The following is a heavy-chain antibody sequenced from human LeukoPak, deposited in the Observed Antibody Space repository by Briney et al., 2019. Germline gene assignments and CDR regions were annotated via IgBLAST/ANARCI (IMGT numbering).Heavy chain of an antibody. CDR2: IYYSGRT. CDR1: GGSISSSSYL. Sequence: SETLSLTCTVSGGSISSSSYLWGWIRQPPGKGLEWIGSIYYSGRTYYNPSLKSRVTISVGTSKKQFSLKLTSVAAADTAVYYCARHDCSSTSCYADYWGQGTLVTVSS. CDR3: ARHDCSSTSCYADY. V-gene: IGHV4-39*01. D-gene: IGHD2-2*01. J-gene: IGHJ4*02.